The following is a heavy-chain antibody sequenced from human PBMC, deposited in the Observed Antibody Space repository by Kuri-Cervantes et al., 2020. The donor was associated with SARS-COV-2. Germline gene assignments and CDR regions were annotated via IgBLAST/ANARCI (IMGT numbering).Heavy chain of an antibody. Sequence: GGSLRLSCAASGFTFSDYYMSWIRRAPGKGLEWVSYISSSGSSIYYADSVKGRFTISRDNAKNSLYLQMNSLRAEDTAVYYCARDGLFSAFDIWGQGTRVTVSS. CDR1: GFTFSDYY. CDR3: ARDGLFSAFDI. V-gene: IGHV3-11*04. CDR2: ISSSGSSI. J-gene: IGHJ3*02.